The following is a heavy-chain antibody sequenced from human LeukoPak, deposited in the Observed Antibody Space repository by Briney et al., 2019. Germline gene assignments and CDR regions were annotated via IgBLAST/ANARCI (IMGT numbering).Heavy chain of an antibody. CDR3: ARVEKYSSSWIDL. CDR1: GFTFSSYE. Sequence: GGSLRLSCAASGFTFSSYEMNWVRQASGKGLEWVSYISISGGTIYYADSVKGRFTISRDNARNSLYLQMNSLRAEDTAVYYCARVEKYSSSWIDLWGQGTLVTVSS. CDR2: ISISGGTI. V-gene: IGHV3-48*03. D-gene: IGHD6-13*01. J-gene: IGHJ5*02.